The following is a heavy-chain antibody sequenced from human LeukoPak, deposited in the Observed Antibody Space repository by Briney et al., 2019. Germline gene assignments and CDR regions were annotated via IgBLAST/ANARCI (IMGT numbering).Heavy chain of an antibody. CDR2: IYYSGST. D-gene: IGHD1-26*01. J-gene: IGHJ3*02. V-gene: IGHV4-59*01. CDR1: GGSISSYY. CDR3: ARYIVSYPHDAFDI. Sequence: PSETLSLTCTVSGGSISSYYWSWIRQPPGKGLEWIGYIYYSGSTNYNPSLKSRVTISVDTSKKQFSLKLSSATAADTALYYCARYIVSYPHDAFDIWGQGTMVTVSS.